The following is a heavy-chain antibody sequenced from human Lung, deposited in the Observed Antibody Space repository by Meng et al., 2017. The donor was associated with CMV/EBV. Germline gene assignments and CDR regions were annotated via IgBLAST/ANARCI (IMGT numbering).Heavy chain of an antibody. V-gene: IGHV4-38-2*02. CDR2: IHHTGSS. CDR3: ARGIFGVVDY. D-gene: IGHD3-3*01. J-gene: IGHJ4*02. CDR1: DYSISSGFY. Sequence: SETLSLTCTVSDYSISSGFYWGCVRQPPGKGLEWIGSIHHTGSSYYNPSLKSRVTLSVDTSKNQFSLKVTSVTAADTAVYYCARGIFGVVDYWGQGTLVTVPQ.